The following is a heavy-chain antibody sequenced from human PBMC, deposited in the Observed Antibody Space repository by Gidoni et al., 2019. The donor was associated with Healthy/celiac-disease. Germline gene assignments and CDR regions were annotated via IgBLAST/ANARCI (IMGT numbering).Heavy chain of an antibody. J-gene: IGHJ3*02. CDR1: GFTFSSYW. CDR3: ARYYGDYQGYAFDI. CDR2: INQDGSEK. Sequence: EVQLVESGRGLAPPGGSLRLSCASSGFTFSSYWMSWVRQAPGKGLEWVANINQDGSEKYYVDAVKGRFTISRDNAKNSLYLQMNSLRAEDTAVYYCARYYGDYQGYAFDIWGQGTMVTVSS. V-gene: IGHV3-7*01. D-gene: IGHD4-17*01.